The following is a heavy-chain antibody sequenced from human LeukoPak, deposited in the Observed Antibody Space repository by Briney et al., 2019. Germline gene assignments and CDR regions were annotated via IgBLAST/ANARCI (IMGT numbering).Heavy chain of an antibody. D-gene: IGHD3-10*01. CDR1: GGSFSGYY. J-gene: IGHJ4*02. V-gene: IGHV4-34*01. CDR3: ARGVALWFRRAFDY. CDR2: INHSGST. Sequence: PSETLSLTCAVYGGSFSGYYWSWIRQPPGKGLEWIGEINHSGSTNYNPSLKSRVTISVDTSKNQFSLKLSSVTAADTAVYYCARGVALWFRRAFDYWGQGTLVTVSS.